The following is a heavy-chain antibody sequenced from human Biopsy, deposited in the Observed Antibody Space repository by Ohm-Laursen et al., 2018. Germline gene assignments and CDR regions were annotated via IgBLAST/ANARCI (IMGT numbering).Heavy chain of an antibody. CDR3: ARDGEAKYCKHGVCPSGF. Sequence: SLRLSCAASGFAFNLYEMNWVRQAPGKGLEWVSSISASGNHIYYTDSVKGRFTVSRDNGKNSVYLQMNSLRVEDTAVYYCARDGEAKYCKHGVCPSGFWGQGTLVTVSS. CDR1: GFAFNLYE. V-gene: IGHV3-48*03. J-gene: IGHJ4*02. CDR2: ISASGNHI. D-gene: IGHD2-8*01.